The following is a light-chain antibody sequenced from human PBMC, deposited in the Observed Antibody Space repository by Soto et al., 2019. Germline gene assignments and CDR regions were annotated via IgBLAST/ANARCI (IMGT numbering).Light chain of an antibody. Sequence: DIVMTQSPLSLPVTHGEPASISCDSSQSLLHSNRYHYLDWYLQKPGQSPRVLIYLASKRASGVPDRFSGSGSGSEFILKITRVEAEDVGVYYCMQALETPITFGQGTRLEIK. CDR1: QSLLHSNRYHY. J-gene: IGKJ5*01. CDR2: LAS. V-gene: IGKV2-28*01. CDR3: MQALETPIT.